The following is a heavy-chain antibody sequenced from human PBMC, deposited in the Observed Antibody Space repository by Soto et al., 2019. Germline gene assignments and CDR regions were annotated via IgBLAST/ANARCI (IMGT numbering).Heavy chain of an antibody. J-gene: IGHJ4*02. D-gene: IGHD4-17*01. V-gene: IGHV4-4*02. Sequence: QVQLQESGPGLVEPSETLSLTCAVSGDSLSTSNWWTWVRQSPGKGLEWIGQIYHVGTTSYSPALRGRVAISVDKSKNQFSLTLTSMNAADTAVYYCARASYGLGYFDYWGQGTLVAVSS. CDR3: ARASYGLGYFDY. CDR2: IYHVGTT. CDR1: GDSLSTSNW.